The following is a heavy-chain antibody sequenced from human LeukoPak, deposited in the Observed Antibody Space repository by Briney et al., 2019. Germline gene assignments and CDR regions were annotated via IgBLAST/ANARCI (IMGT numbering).Heavy chain of an antibody. CDR2: IWYDGSEQ. CDR3: ARGGDSRWGELSP. D-gene: IGHD3-16*02. CDR1: GFTFSTYA. V-gene: IGHV3-33*01. J-gene: IGHJ1*01. Sequence: PGRSLRLSCAASGFTFSTYAIHWVRQAPGKGLEWVAVIWYDGSEQYYADSVKGRFIISRDNSKSTSDLQMNSLRAEDTAVYYCARGGDSRWGELSPWGQGTLVTVSA.